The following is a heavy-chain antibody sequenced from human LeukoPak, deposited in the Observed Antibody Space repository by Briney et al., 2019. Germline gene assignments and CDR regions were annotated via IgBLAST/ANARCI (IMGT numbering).Heavy chain of an antibody. CDR2: ISGSGGST. Sequence: TGGSLRLSCAASGFTFSSYAMSWVRQAPGKGLEWVSAISGSGGSTYYADSVKGRFTISRDNSKNTLYLQMNSLRAEDTAVYYCAKGGDYDILTGYYYYFDYWGQGALVTVSS. CDR1: GFTFSSYA. CDR3: AKGGDYDILTGYYYYFDY. J-gene: IGHJ4*02. V-gene: IGHV3-23*01. D-gene: IGHD3-9*01.